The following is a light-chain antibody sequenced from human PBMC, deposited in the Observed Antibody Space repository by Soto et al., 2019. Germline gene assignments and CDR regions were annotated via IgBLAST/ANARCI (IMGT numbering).Light chain of an antibody. CDR1: SSDVGAYDF. Sequence: QSVLTQPASVSGSPGQSITISCTGTSSDVGAYDFVSWYQQHPDKAPKLMIYEVSNRPSGVSNRFSGSKSVNTATLTISGLQAEDEADYYCSSYTSSSTGVFVTGTKVTV. V-gene: IGLV2-14*03. CDR2: EVS. J-gene: IGLJ1*01. CDR3: SSYTSSSTGV.